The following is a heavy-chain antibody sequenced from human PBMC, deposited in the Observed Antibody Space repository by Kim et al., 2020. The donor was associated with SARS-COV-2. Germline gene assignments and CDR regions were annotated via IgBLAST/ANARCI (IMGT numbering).Heavy chain of an antibody. J-gene: IGHJ6*02. Sequence: ASVKVSCKASGYTFTSYYMHWVRQAPGQGLEWMGIINPSGGSTSYAQKFQGRVTMTRDTSTSTVYMELSSLRSEDTAVYYCARVLPPDALNIYGGYSRGASMDVWGQGTTVTVSS. D-gene: IGHD5-12*01. CDR1: GYTFTSYY. CDR2: INPSGGST. V-gene: IGHV1-46*01. CDR3: ARVLPPDALNIYGGYSRGASMDV.